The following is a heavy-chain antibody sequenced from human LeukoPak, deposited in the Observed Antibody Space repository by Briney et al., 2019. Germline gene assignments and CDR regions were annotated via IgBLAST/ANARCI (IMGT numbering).Heavy chain of an antibody. CDR2: ISSSSSTI. V-gene: IGHV3-48*01. D-gene: IGHD2-21*01. CDR1: GFTLSIYS. Sequence: AGGSLRLSCAASGFTLSIYSMNWVRQAPGKGLEWVSYISSSSSTIYYADSVKGRFTISRDNAKNSPYLQMNSLRAEDTAVYYCARDLPYCGGDCLTFDDWGQGTLVTVSS. J-gene: IGHJ4*02. CDR3: ARDLPYCGGDCLTFDD.